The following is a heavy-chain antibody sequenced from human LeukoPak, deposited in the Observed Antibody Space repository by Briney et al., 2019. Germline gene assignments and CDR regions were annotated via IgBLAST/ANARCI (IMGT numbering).Heavy chain of an antibody. Sequence: KSSETLSLTCTVSGGSISSYYWSWFRQPPGKGLEWIGYIYYSGSTNYNPSLKSRVTISVDTSKNQFSLKLSSVTAADTAVYYCARGPSDYGVNREVYWGEGNLVTVSS. V-gene: IGHV4-59*08. CDR1: GGSISSYY. D-gene: IGHD4-17*01. J-gene: IGHJ4*02. CDR3: ARGPSDYGVNREVY. CDR2: IYYSGST.